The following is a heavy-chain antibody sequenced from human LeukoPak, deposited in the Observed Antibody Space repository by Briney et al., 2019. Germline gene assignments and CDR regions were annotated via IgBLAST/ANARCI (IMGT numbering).Heavy chain of an antibody. D-gene: IGHD2-2*01. CDR3: TTVAGDCSSTSCYFYFDY. CDR2: IKSKTDGGTT. V-gene: IGHV3-15*01. J-gene: IGHJ4*02. CDR1: GFTFSNAW. Sequence: GGSLRLSCAASGFTFSNAWMSWVRQAPGKGLEWVGRIKSKTDGGTTDYAAPVKGRFTISRDDSKNTLYLQMNSLKTEDTAVYYCTTVAGDCSSTSCYFYFDYWGQGTLVTVSS.